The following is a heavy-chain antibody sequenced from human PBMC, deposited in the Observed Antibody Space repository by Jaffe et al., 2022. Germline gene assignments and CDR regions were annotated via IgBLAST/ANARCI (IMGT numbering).Heavy chain of an antibody. V-gene: IGHV3-15*01. CDR3: TTGFRARNTYYDFWSGYRNYFDY. Sequence: EVQLVESGGGLVKPGGSLRLSCAASGFTFSNAWMSWVRQAPGKGLEWVGRIKSKTDGGTTDYAAPVKGRFTISRDDSKNTLYLQMNSLKTEDTAVYYCTTGFRARNTYYDFWSGYRNYFDYWGQGTLVTVSS. CDR1: GFTFSNAW. D-gene: IGHD3-3*01. CDR2: IKSKTDGGTT. J-gene: IGHJ4*02.